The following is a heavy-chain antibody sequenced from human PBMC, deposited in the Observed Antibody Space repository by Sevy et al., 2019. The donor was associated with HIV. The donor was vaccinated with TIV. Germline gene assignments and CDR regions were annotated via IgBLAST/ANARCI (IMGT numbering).Heavy chain of an antibody. V-gene: IGHV1-18*01. J-gene: IGHJ1*01. Sequence: ASVKVSCKASGYSFTSYGITWVRQAPGQGLEWMGWISTLNTNYAQKLQGRVTLTTDTSTSTVYMELRSLRSDDTAVYYCGRAPSGGQGPGQYFQHWGQGTLVTVSS. CDR2: ISTLNT. CDR1: GYSFTSYG. CDR3: GRAPSGGQGPGQYFQH. D-gene: IGHD1-26*01.